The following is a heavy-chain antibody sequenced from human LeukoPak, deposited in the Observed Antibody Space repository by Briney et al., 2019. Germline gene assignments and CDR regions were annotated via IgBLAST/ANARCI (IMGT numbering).Heavy chain of an antibody. J-gene: IGHJ4*02. D-gene: IGHD3-3*01. CDR2: INAGNGNT. CDR3: ARDFYDFWSGWPY. Sequence: ASVRVSCKASGYTFTSYAMHWVRQAPGQRLEWMGWINAGNGNTKYSQKFQGRVTITRDTSASTAYMELSSLRSEDTAVYYCARDFYDFWSGWPYWGQGTLVTVSS. V-gene: IGHV1-3*01. CDR1: GYTFTSYA.